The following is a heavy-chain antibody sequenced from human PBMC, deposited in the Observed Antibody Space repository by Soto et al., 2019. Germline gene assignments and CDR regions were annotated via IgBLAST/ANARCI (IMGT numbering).Heavy chain of an antibody. V-gene: IGHV1-69*01. CDR1: GGTFSSYA. Sequence: QVQLVQSGAEVKKPGSSVKVSCKASGGTFSSYAISWVRQAPGQGLEWMGGIIPIFGTANYAQKFQGRVTITADESTSTAYMELSSLRSEDTAVYYCARARNGASSGGSCYSSGIDVWGQGTTVTVSS. CDR3: ARARNGASSGGSCYSSGIDV. D-gene: IGHD2-15*01. CDR2: IIPIFGTA. J-gene: IGHJ6*02.